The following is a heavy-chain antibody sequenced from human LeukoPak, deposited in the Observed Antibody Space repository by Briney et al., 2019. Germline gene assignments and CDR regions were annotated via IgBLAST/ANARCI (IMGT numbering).Heavy chain of an antibody. J-gene: IGHJ4*02. V-gene: IGHV4-4*09. CDR3: ANSYDGKIVPFDN. CDR1: GASITISY. CDR2: IYASGNT. Sequence: PSATQSLTCTVSGASITISYWNWVRHPPGKGLGWIGYIYASGNTNYNPSLRSLVTISLDVTKNQFSLKQTSVTAADTAVYYCANSYDGKIVPFDNWGQGALVAVSS. D-gene: IGHD4-23*01.